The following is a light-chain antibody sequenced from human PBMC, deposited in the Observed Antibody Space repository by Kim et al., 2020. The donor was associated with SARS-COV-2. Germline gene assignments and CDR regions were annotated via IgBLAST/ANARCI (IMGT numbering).Light chain of an antibody. V-gene: IGKV3-11*01. CDR2: DAS. J-gene: IGKJ4*01. CDR3: HQRSDWLT. CDR1: QSISTY. Sequence: IVLTQSPAPLSLSPGERATLSCRASQSISTYLAWYQQKPGQAPRLLIYDASNRATGIPARFSGSGPGTDFTLTISSLEPEDFAVYYCHQRSDWLTFGGGTKVDIK.